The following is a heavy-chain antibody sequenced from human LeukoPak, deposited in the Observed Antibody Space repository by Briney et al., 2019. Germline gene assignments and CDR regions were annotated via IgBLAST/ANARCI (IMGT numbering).Heavy chain of an antibody. D-gene: IGHD6-19*01. J-gene: IGHJ4*02. CDR2: INHSGST. Sequence: SETPSLTCAVYGGSFSGYYWSWIRQPPGKGLEWIGEINHSGSTNYNPSLKSRVTISVDTSKNQFSLKLSSVTAADTAVYYCAGTPYSSGWEFDYWGQGTLVTVSS. CDR1: GGSFSGYY. CDR3: AGTPYSSGWEFDY. V-gene: IGHV4-34*01.